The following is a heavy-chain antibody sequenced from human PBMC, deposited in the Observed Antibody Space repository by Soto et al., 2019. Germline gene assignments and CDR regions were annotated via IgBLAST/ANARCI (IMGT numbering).Heavy chain of an antibody. J-gene: IGHJ3*02. CDR3: ARDFYKYSRSFDAFDI. CDR2: ISGSSSTI. D-gene: IGHD6-6*01. V-gene: IGHV3-48*01. CDR1: GFTFSSYS. Sequence: GGSLRLSCAASGFTFSSYSMNWVRQAPGKGLEWVSYISGSSSTIYYADSVKGRFTISRDNAKNSLYLQMNSLRAEDTAVYYCARDFYKYSRSFDAFDIWGQGTMVTVSS.